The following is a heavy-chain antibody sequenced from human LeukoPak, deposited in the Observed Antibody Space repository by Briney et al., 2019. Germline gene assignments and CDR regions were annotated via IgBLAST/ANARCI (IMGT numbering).Heavy chain of an antibody. CDR2: INPSGGST. CDR1: GYTFTSYY. CDR3: ARSDYYDSSGYYYGY. D-gene: IGHD3-22*01. Sequence: GASVKVSCKASGYTFTSYYMHWVRQAPGQGLEWMGRINPSGGSTSYGQKFQGRVTMTRDMSTSTVYMELSSLRSEDTAAYFCARSDYYDSSGYYYGYWGQGTLVTVSS. V-gene: IGHV1-46*01. J-gene: IGHJ4*02.